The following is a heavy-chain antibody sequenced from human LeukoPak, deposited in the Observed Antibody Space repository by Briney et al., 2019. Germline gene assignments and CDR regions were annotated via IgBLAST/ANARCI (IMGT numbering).Heavy chain of an antibody. D-gene: IGHD3-16*01. CDR2: IYYSGST. V-gene: IGHV4-59*01. J-gene: IGHJ6*03. CDR3: ARGGGGSPFGYYYYYYMDV. CDR1: GGSISSYY. Sequence: SETLSLTCNVSGGSISSYYWSWIRQPPGKGLEWIGYIYYSGSTNYNPSLKSRVTISVDTSKNQFSLKLSSVTAADTAVYYCARGGGGSPFGYYYYYYMDVWGKGTTVTISS.